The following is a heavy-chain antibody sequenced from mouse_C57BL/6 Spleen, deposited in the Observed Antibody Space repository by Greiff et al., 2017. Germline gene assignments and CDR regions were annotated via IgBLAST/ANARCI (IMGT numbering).Heavy chain of an antibody. CDR1: GFTFTSYA. Sequence: EVKLQESGGGLVKPGGSLKLSCAASGFTFTSYAMSWVRQTPEKRLEWVASISAGGSYTYYPDNVKGRFTISRASAKNTLYVQMCNLKSRDTAMYYCARGGYYGSSHYLDYWGQGTTLTVSA. V-gene: IGHV5-4*03. CDR2: ISAGGSYT. D-gene: IGHD1-1*01. J-gene: IGHJ2*01. CDR3: ARGGYYGSSHYLDY.